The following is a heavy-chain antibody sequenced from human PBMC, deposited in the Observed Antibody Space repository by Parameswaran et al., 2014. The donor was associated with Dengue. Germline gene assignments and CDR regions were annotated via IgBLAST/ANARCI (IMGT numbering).Heavy chain of an antibody. J-gene: IGHJ4*02. D-gene: IGHD6-13*01. V-gene: IGHV3-74*01. Sequence: VRQAPGKGLVWVSRINSDGSSTSYADSVKGRFTISRDNAKNTLYLQMNSLRAEDTAVYYCARVEGSSWYWGQGTLVTVSS. CDR2: INSDGSST. CDR3: ARVEGSSWY.